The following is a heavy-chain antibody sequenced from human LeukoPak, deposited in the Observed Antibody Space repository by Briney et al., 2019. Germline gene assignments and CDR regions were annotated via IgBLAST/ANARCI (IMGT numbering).Heavy chain of an antibody. CDR3: ASFGYQQSDY. Sequence: PSETLSLTCTVSGGSISSSSYYWGWIRQPPGKGLEWIGSIYYSGSTYYNPSLKSRVTISVDTSKNQFSLKLSSVTAADTAVYYCASFGYQQSDYWGQGTLVTVSS. CDR2: IYYSGST. J-gene: IGHJ4*02. CDR1: GGSISSSSYY. D-gene: IGHD2-2*01. V-gene: IGHV4-39*01.